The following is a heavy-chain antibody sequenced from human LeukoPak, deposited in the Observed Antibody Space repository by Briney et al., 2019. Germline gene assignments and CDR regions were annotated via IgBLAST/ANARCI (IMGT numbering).Heavy chain of an antibody. D-gene: IGHD4-17*01. Sequence: PSETLSLTCTVSGGSISSSSYYWGWIRQPPGKGLEWIGSIYYSGSTYYNPSLKSRVTISVDTSKNQFSLKLSSVTAADTAVYYCARVNGDYTLYGMDVWGQGTTVTVSS. V-gene: IGHV4-39*07. CDR2: IYYSGST. CDR3: ARVNGDYTLYGMDV. J-gene: IGHJ6*02. CDR1: GGSISSSSYY.